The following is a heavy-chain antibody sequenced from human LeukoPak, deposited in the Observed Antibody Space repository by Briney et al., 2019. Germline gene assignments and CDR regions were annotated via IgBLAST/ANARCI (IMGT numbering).Heavy chain of an antibody. CDR1: GFTFSSYS. D-gene: IGHD3-10*01. CDR2: ISSSSSYI. CDR3: ARDSMVRGVMSY. V-gene: IGHV3-21*01. Sequence: GGSLRLSCAASGFTFSSYSMNWVRQAPGKGLEWVSSISSSSSYIYYADSVKGRFTISRDNAKNSLYLQMNSLRAEDTAVYYCARDSMVRGVMSYWGQGTLVTVSS. J-gene: IGHJ4*02.